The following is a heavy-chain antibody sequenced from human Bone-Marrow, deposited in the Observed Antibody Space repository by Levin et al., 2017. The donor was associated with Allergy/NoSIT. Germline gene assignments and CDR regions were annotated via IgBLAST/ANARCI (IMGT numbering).Heavy chain of an antibody. CDR1: GGSISSYY. V-gene: IGHV4-59*01. CDR3: ARQFSYGENFDY. D-gene: IGHD5-18*01. Sequence: TPSETLSLTCTVSGGSISSYYWSWIRQPPGKGLEWVGYIYYSGSANYNPSLKSRVTISLDTSKNQFSLKLSAVTAADTAMYYCARQFSYGENFDYWGQGNLVTVSS. CDR2: IYYSGSA. J-gene: IGHJ4*02.